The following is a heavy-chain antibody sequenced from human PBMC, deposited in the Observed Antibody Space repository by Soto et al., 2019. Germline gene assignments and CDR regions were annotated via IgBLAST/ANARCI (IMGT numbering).Heavy chain of an antibody. CDR1: GGSISSYY. CDR3: AKNYGNAFDI. J-gene: IGHJ3*02. CDR2: IYYSGST. Sequence: QVQLQESGPGLVKPSETLSLTCTVSGGSISSYYWSWIRQPPGKGLEWIGYIYYSGSTNYNPSLKSRFTISVDTSKNQFSLKLSSVTAADTVVYYCAKNYGNAFDIWGRGTMVTVSS. V-gene: IGHV4-59*01. D-gene: IGHD3-10*01.